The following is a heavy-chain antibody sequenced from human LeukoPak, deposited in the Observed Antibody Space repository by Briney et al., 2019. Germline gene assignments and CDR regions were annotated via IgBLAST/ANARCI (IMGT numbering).Heavy chain of an antibody. CDR3: ARADIVVVVAADYYFDY. CDR2: ISSYNGNT. D-gene: IGHD2-15*01. J-gene: IGHJ4*02. Sequence: EAAVKVSCKASGYTFTSYGISWVRQAPGQGLEWMGWISSYNGNTNYAQKLQGRVTMTTDTSASTAYMELRSLRSDDTAVYYCARADIVVVVAADYYFDYWGQGTLVTGAS. V-gene: IGHV1-18*01. CDR1: GYTFTSYG.